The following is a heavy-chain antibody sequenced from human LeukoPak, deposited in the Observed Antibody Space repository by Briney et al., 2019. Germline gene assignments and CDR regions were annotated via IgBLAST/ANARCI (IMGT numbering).Heavy chain of an antibody. J-gene: IGHJ4*02. CDR1: GFTFRNHG. V-gene: IGHV3-33*01. CDR2: IWYDGSNA. Sequence: GRSLRLSCAASGFTFRNHGMHWVRQAPGKGLEWVAIIWYDGSNAYYADSVKGRFTVSRDNSKKVLYLQMNSLRVEDTAVYYCARDRGAGKYYDYWGQGTQVTVS. CDR3: ARDRGAGKYYDY. D-gene: IGHD4/OR15-4a*01.